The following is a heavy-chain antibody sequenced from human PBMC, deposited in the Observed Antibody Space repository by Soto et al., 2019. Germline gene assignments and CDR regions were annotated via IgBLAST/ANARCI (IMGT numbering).Heavy chain of an antibody. CDR1: GFTFSDNW. V-gene: IGHV3-74*01. D-gene: IGHD1-7*01. CDR3: ARGNYSGDTCFFGGTH. Sequence: EVQLAESGGVLVQPGGSLRLSCVASGFTFSDNWMHWVRQAPGKGLVWVSRINSGGSRTNYADSVKGRFIISRDNAKNTLYLEMNSMSVEHKAVYYCARGNYSGDTCFFGGTHWGRGTLVTVSS. CDR2: INSGGSRT. J-gene: IGHJ4*02.